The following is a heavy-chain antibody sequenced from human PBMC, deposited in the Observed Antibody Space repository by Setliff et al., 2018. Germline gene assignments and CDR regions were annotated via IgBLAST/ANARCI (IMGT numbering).Heavy chain of an antibody. J-gene: IGHJ4*02. Sequence: SETLSLTCTVSGGSISISGYFWGWIRQPPGRGLEWIGSTSYSGTTYSNSSLKSRLSISVDTSKNQFSLRLTSVTAADTAVHFCARHSNTWPVDFWGQGTQVTVSS. V-gene: IGHV4-39*01. CDR3: ARHSNTWPVDF. CDR1: GGSISISGYF. CDR2: TSYSGTT.